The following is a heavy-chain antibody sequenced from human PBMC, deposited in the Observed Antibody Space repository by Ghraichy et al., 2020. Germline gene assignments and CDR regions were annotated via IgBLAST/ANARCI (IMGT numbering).Heavy chain of an antibody. Sequence: GGSLRLSCGASGFTFSSYAMSWVRQAPGKGLQWVSAISGSGGSTYYADSVKGRFTISRDDSKNTQYLQMNSLRAEDTAVYYCAKPHSAFYYDASAYYPSPFDHWGQGTLVTVTS. CDR3: AKPHSAFYYDASAYYPSPFDH. J-gene: IGHJ4*02. CDR2: ISGSGGST. V-gene: IGHV3-23*01. CDR1: GFTFSSYA. D-gene: IGHD3-22*01.